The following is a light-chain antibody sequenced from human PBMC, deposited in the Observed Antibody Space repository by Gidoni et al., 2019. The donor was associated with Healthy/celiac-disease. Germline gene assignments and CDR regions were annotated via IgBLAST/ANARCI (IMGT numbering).Light chain of an antibody. CDR2: AAS. CDR3: QQSYSTLT. J-gene: IGKJ4*01. CDR1: QSISSY. V-gene: IGKV1-39*01. Sequence: DIQMTQSQSSLSASVGDRVTITCRESQSISSYLNWYQQKPGKAPKLLIYAASSLKSGVPSRFSGSGYGTDFTLTISSLQPEDFATYYCQQSYSTLTFGGGTKVEIK.